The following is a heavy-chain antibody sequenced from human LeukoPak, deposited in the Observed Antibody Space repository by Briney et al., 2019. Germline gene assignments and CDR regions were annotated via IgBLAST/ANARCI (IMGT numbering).Heavy chain of an antibody. J-gene: IGHJ4*02. D-gene: IGHD3-9*01. V-gene: IGHV4-38-2*02. Sequence: PSETLSLTCSVSGYSISSAYYWGWIRQPPGQGLEWIGNIYHSGSTYYNSSLKSRVTISVDTSKNQFSLKLSSVTAADTAVYYCARADFDWLYYFDYWGQGTLVTVSS. CDR3: ARADFDWLYYFDY. CDR2: IYHSGST. CDR1: GYSISSAYY.